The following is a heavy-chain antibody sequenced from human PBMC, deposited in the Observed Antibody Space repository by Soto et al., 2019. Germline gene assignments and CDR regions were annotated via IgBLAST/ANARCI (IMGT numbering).Heavy chain of an antibody. CDR3: AREALNCSSTSCLPNWFDP. J-gene: IGHJ5*02. V-gene: IGHV1-69*13. CDR1: GGTFSSYA. D-gene: IGHD2-2*01. Sequence: SVKVSCKASGGTFSSYAISWLRQSPGQGLEWMGGIIPIFGTANYAQKFQGRVTITADESTSTAYMELSSLRSEDTAVYYCAREALNCSSTSCLPNWFDPWGQGTLVTVSS. CDR2: IIPIFGTA.